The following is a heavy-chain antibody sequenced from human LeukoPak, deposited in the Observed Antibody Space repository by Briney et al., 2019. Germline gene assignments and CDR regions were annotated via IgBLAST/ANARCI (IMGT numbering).Heavy chain of an antibody. V-gene: IGHV4-59*01. J-gene: IGHJ4*02. CDR2: IYYSGST. Sequence: SETLSLTCTVSGGSISSYYWSWIRQPPGKGLEWIGYIYYSGSTNYNPSLKSRVTISVDTSKNQFSLKLSSVTAADTAVYYCARDKELLLDYWGQGTLVTVSP. CDR1: GGSISSYY. CDR3: ARDKELLLDY. D-gene: IGHD2-15*01.